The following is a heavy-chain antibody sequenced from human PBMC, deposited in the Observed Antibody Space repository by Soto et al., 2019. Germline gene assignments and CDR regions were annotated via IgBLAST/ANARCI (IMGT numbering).Heavy chain of an antibody. V-gene: IGHV4-39*01. CDR2: MYYSGST. D-gene: IGHD3-10*01. CDR1: GGSINSSNYY. Sequence: KPSETLSLTCTVSGGSINSSNYYWGWIRQPPGKGLEWIGIMYYSGSTHYNTSLKSRVTISGDTAKNQFSLKLSSVTAADTAVYYCAGTKYGRFYYGSGSYYNRAGYWGQGTLVTVSS. CDR3: AGTKYGRFYYGSGSYYNRAGY. J-gene: IGHJ4*02.